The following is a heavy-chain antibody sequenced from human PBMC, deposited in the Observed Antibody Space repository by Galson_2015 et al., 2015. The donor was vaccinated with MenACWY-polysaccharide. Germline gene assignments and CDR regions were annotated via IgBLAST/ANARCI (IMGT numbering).Heavy chain of an antibody. D-gene: IGHD6-19*01. J-gene: IGHJ4*02. CDR1: GFTVSSNY. V-gene: IGHV3-66*02. CDR2: IYSGGST. Sequence: SLRLSCAASGFTVSSNYMSWVRQAPGKGLECVSVIYSGGSTFYADSVKGRFTISRDNSKNTLYLQMKRLRAEDTAVYYCARDGGGAKTSGWQGAVDYWGQGTLVTVSS. CDR3: ARDGGGAKTSGWQGAVDY.